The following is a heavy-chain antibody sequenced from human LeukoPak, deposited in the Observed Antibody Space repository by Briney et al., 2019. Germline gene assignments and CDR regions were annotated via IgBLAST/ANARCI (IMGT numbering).Heavy chain of an antibody. CDR1: GYSFTSYW. V-gene: IGHV5-51*01. D-gene: IGHD2-15*01. CDR3: AGTIRYCSGGSCYSDAFDI. J-gene: IGHJ3*02. CDR2: IYPGDSDT. Sequence: GESLKISCKGSGYSFTSYWIGWVRQMPGKGLEWMGIIYPGDSDTRYSPSFQGQVTISADKSISTAYLQWSSLKASDTAMYYCAGTIRYCSGGSCYSDAFDIWGQGTTVTVSS.